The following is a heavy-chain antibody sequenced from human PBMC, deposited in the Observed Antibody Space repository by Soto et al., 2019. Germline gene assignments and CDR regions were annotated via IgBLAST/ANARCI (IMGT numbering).Heavy chain of an antibody. D-gene: IGHD3-3*01. V-gene: IGHV4-31*03. Sequence: SETLSLTCTVSGGSISSGGYYWSWIRQHPGKGLEWIGYIYYSGSTYYNPSLKSRVTISVDTSKNQFSLKLSSVTAADTAVYYCARDRWDSDYDFWSGSGTDAFDIWGQGTMVTVSS. J-gene: IGHJ3*02. CDR3: ARDRWDSDYDFWSGSGTDAFDI. CDR2: IYYSGST. CDR1: GGSISSGGYY.